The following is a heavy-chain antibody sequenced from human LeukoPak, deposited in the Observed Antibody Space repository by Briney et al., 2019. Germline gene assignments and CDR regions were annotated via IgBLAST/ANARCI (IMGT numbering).Heavy chain of an antibody. D-gene: IGHD6-13*01. Sequence: GGSLRLSCAASGFTFSNYGMHWVRQAPGKGREGVAVVANDGREKLYADSVKGRFTISRDNSKNTVYLQMNSLRAEDTAVYYCAKDLNVAAAGYYFDYWGQGTLVTVSS. J-gene: IGHJ4*02. V-gene: IGHV3-30*18. CDR1: GFTFSNYG. CDR2: VANDGREK. CDR3: AKDLNVAAAGYYFDY.